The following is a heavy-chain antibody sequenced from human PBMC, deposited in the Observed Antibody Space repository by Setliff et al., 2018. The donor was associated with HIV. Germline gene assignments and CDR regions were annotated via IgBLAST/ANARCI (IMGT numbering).Heavy chain of an antibody. J-gene: IGHJ5*02. CDR3: ARGGTSSNWFGP. D-gene: IGHD2-2*01. CDR2: ISHTGST. Sequence: TSETLSLTCAVYGGSFSAYYWSWIRQSPEMGLEWIAEISHTGSTKYNPSLGSRVTISLATSKNQFSLKLSSVTAADTAVYYCARGGTSSNWFGPWGQGTLVTVSS. CDR1: GGSFSAYY. V-gene: IGHV4-34*01.